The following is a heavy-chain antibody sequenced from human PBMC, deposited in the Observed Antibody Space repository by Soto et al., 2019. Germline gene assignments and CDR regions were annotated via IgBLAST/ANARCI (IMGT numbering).Heavy chain of an antibody. J-gene: IGHJ5*02. D-gene: IGHD3-22*01. V-gene: IGHV1-2*04. Sequence: GASVKVSCKASGYTFTGYYMHWVRQAPGQGLEWMGWINPNSGGTNYAQKFQGWVTMTRDTSISTAYMELSRLGSDDTAVYYCARGTMIVFNGWFDPWGQGTLVTVSS. CDR3: ARGTMIVFNGWFDP. CDR1: GYTFTGYY. CDR2: INPNSGGT.